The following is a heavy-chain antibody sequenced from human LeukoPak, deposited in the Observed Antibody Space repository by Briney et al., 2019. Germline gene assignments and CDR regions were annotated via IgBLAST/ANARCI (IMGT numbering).Heavy chain of an antibody. D-gene: IGHD6-13*01. Sequence: PSETLSLTCTVSGYSISSDYYWGWIRQPPGKGLEWIGSIYHSGSTYYNPSLKSRVTISVDTSKNQFSLKLSSVTAADTAVYYCARVSSGYSSSWTPYYFDYWGQGTLVTVSS. J-gene: IGHJ4*02. CDR2: IYHSGST. CDR3: ARVSSGYSSSWTPYYFDY. V-gene: IGHV4-38-2*02. CDR1: GYSISSDYY.